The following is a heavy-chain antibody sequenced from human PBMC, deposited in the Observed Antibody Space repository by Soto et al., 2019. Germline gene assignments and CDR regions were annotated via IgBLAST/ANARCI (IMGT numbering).Heavy chain of an antibody. CDR2: IYYSGST. D-gene: IGHD6-13*01. V-gene: IGHV4-31*03. CDR3: ARGVDIAAAGVYYYYGMDV. CDR1: GGSISSGGYY. J-gene: IGHJ6*02. Sequence: PSETLSLTCTVSGGSISSGGYYWSWIRQHPGKGLEWIGYIYYSGSTYYNPSLKSRVTISVDTSKNQFSLKLSSVTAADTAVYYCARGVDIAAAGVYYYYGMDVWGQGTTVTVSS.